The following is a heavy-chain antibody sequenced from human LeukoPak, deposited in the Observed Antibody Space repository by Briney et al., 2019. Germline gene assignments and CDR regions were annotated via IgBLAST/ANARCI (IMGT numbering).Heavy chain of an antibody. CDR3: ARDPHCSATNCPFDF. V-gene: IGHV4-4*02. Sequence: PSGTLSLTCAVSGGSISSSDWWSLVRQPPGRGLEWIGYIWRSDHTDYNPSPKSRATMTLDKSKNQFSLKLSSVTAADTAVYYCARDPHCSATNCPFDFWGQGTLVTVSS. J-gene: IGHJ4*02. D-gene: IGHD2-2*01. CDR1: GGSISSSDW. CDR2: IWRSDHT.